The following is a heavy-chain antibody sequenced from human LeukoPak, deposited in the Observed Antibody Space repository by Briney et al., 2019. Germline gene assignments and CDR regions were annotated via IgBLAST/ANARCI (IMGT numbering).Heavy chain of an antibody. J-gene: IGHJ4*02. D-gene: IGHD6-13*01. V-gene: IGHV7-4-1*02. CDR3: ARQGIAAAPEL. CDR1: GYTFTSHA. CDR2: INTNTGNP. Sequence: ASVKVSCKASGYTFTSHAMNWVRQAPGQGLEWMGWINTNTGNPAYAHGFIGRFVFSLDTSVSTAYLQISDLKAEDTAVYYCARQGIAAAPELWGQGTLVTVSS.